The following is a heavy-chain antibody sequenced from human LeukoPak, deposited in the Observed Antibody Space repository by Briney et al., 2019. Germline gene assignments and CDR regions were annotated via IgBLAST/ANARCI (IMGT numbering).Heavy chain of an antibody. CDR3: AKDPYCTSASCYPDS. Sequence: GGSLRLSCAASGFTFSSYGMAWVRQAPGKGLEWVSVISARGDNTYYADSVKGRFTISRDNSKNTLYLQMNSLRAEDTAVYYCAKDPYCTSASCYPDSWGQGTLVTVSS. CDR2: ISARGDNT. J-gene: IGHJ4*02. CDR1: GFTFSSYG. D-gene: IGHD2-2*01. V-gene: IGHV3-23*01.